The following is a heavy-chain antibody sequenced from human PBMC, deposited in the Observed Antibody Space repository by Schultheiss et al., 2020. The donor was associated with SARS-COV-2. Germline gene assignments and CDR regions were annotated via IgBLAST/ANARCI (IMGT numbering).Heavy chain of an antibody. CDR2: IYYSGST. V-gene: IGHV4-31*03. Sequence: SQTLSLTCTVSGGSISSGGYYWSWIRQHPGKGLEWIGYIYYSGSTNYNPSLKSRVTISVDTSKNQFSLKLSSVTAADTAVYYCARGERFGADFWGPGTTVTVSS. CDR3: ARGERFGADF. CDR1: GGSISSGGYY. D-gene: IGHD3-3*01. J-gene: IGHJ3*01.